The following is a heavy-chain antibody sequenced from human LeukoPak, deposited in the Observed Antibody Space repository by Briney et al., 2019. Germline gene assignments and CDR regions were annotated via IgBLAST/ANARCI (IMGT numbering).Heavy chain of an antibody. CDR3: TREGTASTGIGPYDF. D-gene: IGHD6-13*01. CDR1: GYNFTTFG. CDR2: ISGHNGNT. J-gene: IGHJ4*02. Sequence: ASVKVSCKASGYNFTTFGISWVRHAPGQGLEWLGWISGHNGNTKYIQNVQGRITMTTDTSASTACMELRSLTSDDTAVYYCTREGTASTGIGPYDFWGQGTLVTVSS. V-gene: IGHV1-18*01.